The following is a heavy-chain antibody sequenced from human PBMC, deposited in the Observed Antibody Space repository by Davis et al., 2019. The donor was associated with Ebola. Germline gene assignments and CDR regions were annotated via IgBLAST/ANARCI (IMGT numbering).Heavy chain of an antibody. Sequence: SVKVSCKASVGTFSSYAISWVRQAPGQGLEWMGRIIPILGIANYAQKFQGRVTITADKSTSTAYMELSSLRSEDTAVYYCARDLWSNLPLYGDYRFDYWGQGTLVTVSS. D-gene: IGHD4-17*01. V-gene: IGHV1-69*04. CDR2: IIPILGIA. CDR1: VGTFSSYA. J-gene: IGHJ4*02. CDR3: ARDLWSNLPLYGDYRFDY.